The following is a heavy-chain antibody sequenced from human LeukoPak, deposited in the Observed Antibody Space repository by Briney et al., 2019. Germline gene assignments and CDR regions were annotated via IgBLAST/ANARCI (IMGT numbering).Heavy chain of an antibody. Sequence: PGGSLRLSCAASGFTFSSYAMHWVRQAPGKGLEWVAVISYDGGNKYYADSVKGRFTISRDNSKNTLYLQMNSLRAEDTAVYYCAKSLDTTMLTFLGPSSYYFDYWGPGTLVTVSS. D-gene: IGHD5-18*01. CDR3: AKSLDTTMLTFLGPSSYYFDY. V-gene: IGHV3-30*04. J-gene: IGHJ4*02. CDR2: ISYDGGNK. CDR1: GFTFSSYA.